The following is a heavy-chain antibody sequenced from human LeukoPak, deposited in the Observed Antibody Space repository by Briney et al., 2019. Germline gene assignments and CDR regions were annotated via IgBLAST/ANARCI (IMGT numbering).Heavy chain of an antibody. J-gene: IGHJ6*02. V-gene: IGHV4-39*01. D-gene: IGHD6-13*01. Sequence: PSETLSLTCTVSGGSISSSSYYWGWIRQPPGKGLEWIGSIYYSGSTYYNPSLKSRVTISVDTSKNQFSLKLSSVTAADTAVYYCARGVLAAAGFPYYYYGMDVWGQGTTVTVSS. CDR2: IYYSGST. CDR3: ARGVLAAAGFPYYYYGMDV. CDR1: GGSISSSSYY.